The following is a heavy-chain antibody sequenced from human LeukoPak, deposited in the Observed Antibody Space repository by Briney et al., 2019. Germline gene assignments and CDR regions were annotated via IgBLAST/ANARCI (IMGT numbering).Heavy chain of an antibody. V-gene: IGHV4-34*01. CDR2: INHSGST. CDR1: VWTFSGYY. Sequence: SGTLSLTCAVSVWTFSGYYWNWLRQPPGKGLEWIGEINHSGSTNYNSSPKSRVTISVDTSKNQITLKLSSVSVSATAVYDCARGYSGSGSHCCHMDAWGKGTTITVS. D-gene: IGHD3-10*01. J-gene: IGHJ6*03. CDR3: ARGYSGSGSHCCHMDA.